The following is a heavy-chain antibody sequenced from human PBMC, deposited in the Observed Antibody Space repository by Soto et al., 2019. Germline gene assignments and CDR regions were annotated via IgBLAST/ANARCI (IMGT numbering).Heavy chain of an antibody. CDR1: GFTFLSYA. Sequence: VGSLRLSCSASGFTFLSYAMHWVRQAPGKGLEYVSAIGSNGGSTYYADSVKGRFTISRDNSKNTLYLQMSSLRAEDTAMYYCVKDQDWNYASNDAFDIWGQGTMLTVSS. V-gene: IGHV3-64D*06. D-gene: IGHD1-7*01. J-gene: IGHJ3*02. CDR3: VKDQDWNYASNDAFDI. CDR2: IGSNGGST.